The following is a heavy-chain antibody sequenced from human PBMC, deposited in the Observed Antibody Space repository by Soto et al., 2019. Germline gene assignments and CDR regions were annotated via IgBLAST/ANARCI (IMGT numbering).Heavy chain of an antibody. CDR3: ARLTAPRPYYFDY. V-gene: IGHV5-51*01. CDR1: GYSFTIYW. D-gene: IGHD5-18*01. J-gene: IGHJ4*02. Sequence: GESLKISCKGSGYSFTIYWIGWVLQMPGKGLEWMGIIYPGDSDTRYSPSFRGQVTISADKSISTAYLQWSSLKASDTAMYYCARLTAPRPYYFDYWGQGTLVTVSS. CDR2: IYPGDSDT.